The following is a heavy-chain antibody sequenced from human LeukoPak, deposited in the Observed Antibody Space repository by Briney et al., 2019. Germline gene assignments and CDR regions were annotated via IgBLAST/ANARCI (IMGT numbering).Heavy chain of an antibody. Sequence: GGALRLSCATSGFTFSSIWMSWVRQAPGKGLEWVANIKHDGSETNYVDSVKGRFTISRDNAKNSLHLQMNSLRVEDTAVYYCAKNGGPHGMDVWGQGTTLTVSS. D-gene: IGHD3-16*01. CDR3: AKNGGPHGMDV. J-gene: IGHJ6*02. CDR2: IKHDGSET. CDR1: GFTFSSIW. V-gene: IGHV3-7*02.